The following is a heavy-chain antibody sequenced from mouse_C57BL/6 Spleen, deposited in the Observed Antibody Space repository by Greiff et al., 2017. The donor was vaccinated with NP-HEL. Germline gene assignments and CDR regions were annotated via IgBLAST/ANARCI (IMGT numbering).Heavy chain of an antibody. D-gene: IGHD2-5*01. V-gene: IGHV1-61*01. J-gene: IGHJ4*01. CDR1: GYTFTSY. CDR2: IYPSDSGT. CDR3: ARGDSNYGFMDY. Sequence: VQLQQPGAELVRPGSSVKLSCKASGYTFTSYMDWVKQRPGQGLEWIGNIYPSDSGTHYNQKFKDKATLTVDKSSSTAYMQLSSLTSEDSAVDYCARGDSNYGFMDYWGQGTSVTVSS.